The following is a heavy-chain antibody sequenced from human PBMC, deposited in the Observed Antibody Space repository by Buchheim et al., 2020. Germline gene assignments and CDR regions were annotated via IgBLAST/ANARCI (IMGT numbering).Heavy chain of an antibody. J-gene: IGHJ6*03. CDR1: GFTFSNYW. D-gene: IGHD2/OR15-2a*01. Sequence: EVQLVESGGGLVQPGGSLRLSCAASGFTFSNYWMHWVRQPPGKGLVWVSRINSDGAITNYADSVKGRFTISRDNAKNTLYLQMDSLRVEDSGVYYCARDRTNEYYYFYFYMDVWGKGTT. CDR2: INSDGAIT. V-gene: IGHV3-74*01. CDR3: ARDRTNEYYYFYFYMDV.